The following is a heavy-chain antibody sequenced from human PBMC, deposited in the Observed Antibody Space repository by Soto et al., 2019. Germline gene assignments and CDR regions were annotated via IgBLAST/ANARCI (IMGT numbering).Heavy chain of an antibody. D-gene: IGHD2-15*01. J-gene: IGHJ4*02. Sequence: QVQLVQSGAEVKKPGASVKVSCKASGYTFTSYAMHWVRQAPGQRLEWMGWINAGNGNTKYSQKXQGRLTXXRDTSASTAYMELSSLRSEDTAVYYCARDIGGLDYWGQGTLVTVSS. CDR2: INAGNGNT. CDR3: ARDIGGLDY. V-gene: IGHV1-3*01. CDR1: GYTFTSYA.